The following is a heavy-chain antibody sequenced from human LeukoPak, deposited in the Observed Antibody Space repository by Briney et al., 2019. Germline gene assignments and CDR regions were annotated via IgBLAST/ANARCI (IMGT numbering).Heavy chain of an antibody. CDR2: INPNSGGT. D-gene: IGHD1-26*01. J-gene: IGHJ4*02. CDR3: ARSGGPIVGATTRL. CDR1: GYTFTGYY. Sequence: ASVKVSCKASGYTFTGYYIHWVRQAPGQGLEWMGWINPNSGGTNYAQKFQGRVTMTRDTSISTAYMELSRLRSDDTAVYYCARSGGPIVGATTRLWGQGTLVTVSS. V-gene: IGHV1-2*02.